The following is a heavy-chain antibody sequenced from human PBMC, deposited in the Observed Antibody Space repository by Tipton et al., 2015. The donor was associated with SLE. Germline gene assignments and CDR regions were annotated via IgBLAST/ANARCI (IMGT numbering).Heavy chain of an antibody. CDR3: ARSVASRQWFDP. J-gene: IGHJ5*02. CDR1: GGTFANYA. D-gene: IGHD6-6*01. V-gene: IGHV1-69*01. CDR2: TVSTFGTA. Sequence: QLVQSGAEVKKTGSSVKVYCQASGGTFANYAMNWVRQAHGQGLEWMGGTVSTFGTADYAQKFQGIVTITVDASATTGYMELTSLTSEDTAVYYCARSVASRQWFDPWGQEALVTVSS.